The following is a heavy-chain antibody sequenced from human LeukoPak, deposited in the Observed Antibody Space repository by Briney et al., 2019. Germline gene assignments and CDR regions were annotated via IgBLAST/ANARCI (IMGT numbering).Heavy chain of an antibody. CDR3: AKGFAVSDY. V-gene: IGHV3-74*01. D-gene: IGHD5/OR15-5a*01. CDR1: GFTFSSYW. J-gene: IGHJ4*02. CDR2: INTDGSYT. Sequence: GGSLRLSCAASGFTFSSYWMHWVRQAPGKGLVWVSRINTDGSYTSYADSVKGRFTISRDNSKNTLYLQMNSLRAEDTAVYYCAKGFAVSDYWGQGTLVTVSS.